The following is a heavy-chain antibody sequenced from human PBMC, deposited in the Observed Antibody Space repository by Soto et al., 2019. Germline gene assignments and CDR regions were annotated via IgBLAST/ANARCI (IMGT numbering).Heavy chain of an antibody. CDR2: INTDGSVA. CDR1: GLTFRSYW. Sequence: EVQLVESGGGLVQPGESLRLSCAASGLTFRSYWMHWVRQAPGKGLVWVSRINTDGSVAMYVDSVKGRFTISRDNAKDTLSLHMNSLRAEDTAVYDCVNDMQLWLLDSWGQGTLVTVSS. V-gene: IGHV3-74*03. J-gene: IGHJ4*02. D-gene: IGHD2-21*01. CDR3: VNDMQLWLLDS.